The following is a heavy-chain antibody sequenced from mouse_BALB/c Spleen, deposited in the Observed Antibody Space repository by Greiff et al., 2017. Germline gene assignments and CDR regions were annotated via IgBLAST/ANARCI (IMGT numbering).Heavy chain of an antibody. J-gene: IGHJ4*01. CDR2: ISSGGSYT. Sequence: EVHLVESGGGLVKPGGSLKLSCAASGFTFSSYAMSWVRQSPEKRLEWVAEISSGGSYTYYPDTVTGRFTISRDNAKNTLYLEMSSLRSEDTAMYYCARENYPYAMDYWGQGTSVTVSS. D-gene: IGHD1-1*01. CDR1: GFTFSSYA. V-gene: IGHV5-9-4*01. CDR3: ARENYPYAMDY.